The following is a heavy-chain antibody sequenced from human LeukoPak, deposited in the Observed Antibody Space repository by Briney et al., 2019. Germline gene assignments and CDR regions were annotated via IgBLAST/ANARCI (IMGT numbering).Heavy chain of an antibody. D-gene: IGHD5-12*01. J-gene: IGHJ4*02. Sequence: GRSLRLSCAPSGFTFSSYGMHWVRQAPGKGLEWVAFISYDGSNKYYADSVKGRFTLSRDNSKNTLYLQMNSLRAEDTAVYYCAKDAAIVVTNGDFDYWGQGTLVTVSS. CDR1: GFTFSSYG. CDR3: AKDAAIVVTNGDFDY. V-gene: IGHV3-30*18. CDR2: ISYDGSNK.